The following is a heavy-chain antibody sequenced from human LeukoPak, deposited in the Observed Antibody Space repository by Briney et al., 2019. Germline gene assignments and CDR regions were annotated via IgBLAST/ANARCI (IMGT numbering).Heavy chain of an antibody. V-gene: IGHV4-59*01. J-gene: IGHJ4*02. CDR1: GGSFSGYY. CDR2: IYYSGST. Sequence: SETLSLTCAVYGGSFSGYYWSWIRQPPGKGLEWIGYIYYSGSTNYNPSLKSRVTISVDTSKNQFSLKLTSVTAADTAVYYCARGVHDSSGYPYYFDYWGQGTMVTVSS. CDR3: ARGVHDSSGYPYYFDY. D-gene: IGHD3-22*01.